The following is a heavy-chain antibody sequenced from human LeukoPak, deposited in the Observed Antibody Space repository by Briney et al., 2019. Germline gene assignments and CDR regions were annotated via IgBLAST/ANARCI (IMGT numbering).Heavy chain of an antibody. J-gene: IGHJ4*02. D-gene: IGHD3-10*01. Sequence: SETLSLTCTVSGGSISSSSYYWGWIRQPPGKGLEWIGSIYYSGSTYYNPSLKSRVTISVDTSKNQFSLKLSSVTAADTAVYYCATLKSRGLLWFGETFDYWGQGTLVTVSS. CDR1: GGSISSSSYY. V-gene: IGHV4-39*01. CDR2: IYYSGST. CDR3: ATLKSRGLLWFGETFDY.